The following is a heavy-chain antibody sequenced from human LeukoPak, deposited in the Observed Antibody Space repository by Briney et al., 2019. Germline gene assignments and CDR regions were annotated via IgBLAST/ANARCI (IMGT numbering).Heavy chain of an antibody. J-gene: IGHJ3*02. CDR2: ISYNGIKK. CDR1: GFTFVNYG. CDR3: ARDPLDISRWANAFDI. V-gene: IGHV3-30*03. D-gene: IGHD2-2*03. Sequence: GGSLRLSCAASGFTFVNYGFHWVRQAPGKALEWVAFISYNGIKKYADSVKGRFTISRDNSKNTLYLQMNGLRPEDTAVYYCARDPLDISRWANAFDIWGRGTMVTVSS.